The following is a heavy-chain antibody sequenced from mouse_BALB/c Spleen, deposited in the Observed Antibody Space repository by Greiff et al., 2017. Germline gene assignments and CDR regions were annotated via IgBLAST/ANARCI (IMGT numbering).Heavy chain of an antibody. D-gene: IGHD1-1*01. CDR3: ARHTGTGYAMDY. J-gene: IGHJ4*01. V-gene: IGHV5-6*01. Sequence: EVMLVESGGDLVKPGGSLKLSCAASGFTFSSYGMSWVRQTPDKRLEWVATISSGGSYTYYPDSVKGRFTISRDNAKNTLYLQMSSLKSEDTAMYYCARHTGTGYAMDYWGQGTSVTVSS. CDR1: GFTFSSYG. CDR2: ISSGGSYT.